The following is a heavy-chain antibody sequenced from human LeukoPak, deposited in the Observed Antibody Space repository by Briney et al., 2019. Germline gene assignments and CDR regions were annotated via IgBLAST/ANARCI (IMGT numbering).Heavy chain of an antibody. J-gene: IGHJ4*02. Sequence: SETLSLTCTVSGGSISRYYWSWLRQPPGKGLEWIGYIYYSGSTNYNPSLKSRGTISVDTSKNQFSLKLSSVTAADTALYYCARSRGYFDYWGQGTLVTVSS. CDR1: GGSISRYY. CDR2: IYYSGST. CDR3: ARSRGYFDY. D-gene: IGHD6-13*01. V-gene: IGHV4-59*01.